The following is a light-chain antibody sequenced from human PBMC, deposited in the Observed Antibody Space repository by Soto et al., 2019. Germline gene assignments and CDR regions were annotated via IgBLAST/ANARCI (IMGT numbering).Light chain of an antibody. Sequence: EIVMTQSPATLSVSPGETASLSCRASQSAGNFLAWYQQKPGQAPRLLIYYISTRATGIPARFSGSGSGTEFTLTIHSLQSEDSEPYYCQQHNQWPLTFGQGTRLEIK. J-gene: IGKJ5*01. V-gene: IGKV3D-15*01. CDR2: YIS. CDR1: QSAGNF. CDR3: QQHNQWPLT.